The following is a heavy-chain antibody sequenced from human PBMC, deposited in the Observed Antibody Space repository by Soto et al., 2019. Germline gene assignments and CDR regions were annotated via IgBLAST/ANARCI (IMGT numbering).Heavy chain of an antibody. V-gene: IGHV1-8*01. CDR3: ARERSAAGTGWFDP. D-gene: IGHD6-13*01. CDR1: GYTFTSYD. CDR2: MNPNSGNT. J-gene: IGHJ5*02. Sequence: QVQLVQSGAEVKKPGASVKVSCKASGYTFTSYDINWVRQATGQGLEWMGWMNPNSGNTAYAQKFQGRVTMTRNTSVSTASMELSSLRSEATAVYYCARERSAAGTGWFDPWGQGTLVTVSS.